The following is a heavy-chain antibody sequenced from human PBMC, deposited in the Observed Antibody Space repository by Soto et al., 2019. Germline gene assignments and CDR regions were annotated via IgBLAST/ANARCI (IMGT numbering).Heavy chain of an antibody. CDR3: TSLVVVAATLDY. Sequence: GGSLRLSCAASGFTFSGSAMHWVRQASGKGLEWVGRIRSKANSYATAYAASVKGRFTISRDDSKNTAYLQMNSLKTEDTAVYYCTSLVVVAATLDYWGQGTLVTVSS. V-gene: IGHV3-73*01. D-gene: IGHD2-15*01. J-gene: IGHJ4*02. CDR1: GFTFSGSA. CDR2: IRSKANSYAT.